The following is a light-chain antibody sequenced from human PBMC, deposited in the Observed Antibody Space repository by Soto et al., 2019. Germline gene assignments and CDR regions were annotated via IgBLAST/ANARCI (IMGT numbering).Light chain of an antibody. V-gene: IGKV3-15*01. CDR3: QQYDDWPPYT. J-gene: IGKJ2*01. CDR1: LSVSSSY. Sequence: EIVLTQSPGTLSLSPGERATLSCRASLSVSSSYLAWYQQKPGQAPRLLIYGASTRATGIPARLSGSGSGTEFALTISSLQSDDFAVYYCQQYDDWPPYTFGQGTKLEIK. CDR2: GAS.